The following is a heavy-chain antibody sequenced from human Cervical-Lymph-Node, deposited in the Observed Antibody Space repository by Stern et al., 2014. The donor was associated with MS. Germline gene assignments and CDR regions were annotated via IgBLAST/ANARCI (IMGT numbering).Heavy chain of an antibody. J-gene: IGHJ3*02. V-gene: IGHV3-11*01. CDR1: GFTFSDYY. CDR2: ISSSCSSI. D-gene: IGHD6-19*01. CDR3: ARSHSKWLVHDAFDI. Sequence: VQLVESGGGLVKPRGSLRLSCAASGFTFSDYYMSWIRQAPGQGLELVSSISSSCSSIYYADSVKGRFNISMENATNSLYLQLNSLRAEDTAVYYCARSHSKWLVHDAFDIWGQGTMVNVSS.